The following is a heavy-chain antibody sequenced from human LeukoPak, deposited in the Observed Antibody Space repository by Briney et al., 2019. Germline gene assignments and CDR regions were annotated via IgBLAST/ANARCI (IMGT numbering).Heavy chain of an antibody. CDR1: GYTFTSYD. Sequence: GASVKVSCKASGYTFTSYDINWVRQAPGQGLEWMGWINPNSGGTNYAQKFQGRVTMTRDTSTSTAYMELSRLRSDDTAVYYCARIWSSSSSPDAFDIWGQGTMVTVSS. CDR3: ARIWSSSSSPDAFDI. J-gene: IGHJ3*02. D-gene: IGHD6-6*01. V-gene: IGHV1-2*02. CDR2: INPNSGGT.